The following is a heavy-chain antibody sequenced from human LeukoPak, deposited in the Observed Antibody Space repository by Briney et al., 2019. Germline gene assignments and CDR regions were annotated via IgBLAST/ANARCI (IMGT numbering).Heavy chain of an antibody. J-gene: IGHJ4*02. V-gene: IGHV1-24*01. D-gene: IGHD3-16*02. CDR1: GYTLTELS. CDR2: FDPEDGET. CDR3: ARDHGLRLGELSVFDY. Sequence: ASVKVSCKVSGYTLTELSMHWVRQAPGKGLEWMGGFDPEDGETIYAQKFQGRVTMTEDTSTDTAYMELSSLRSEDTAVYYCARDHGLRLGELSVFDYWGQGTLVTVSS.